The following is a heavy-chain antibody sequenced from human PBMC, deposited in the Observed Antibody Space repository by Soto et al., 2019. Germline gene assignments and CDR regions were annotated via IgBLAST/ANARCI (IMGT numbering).Heavy chain of an antibody. D-gene: IGHD6-19*01. J-gene: IGHJ4*02. CDR3: ASHIADGSGWYPHDY. Sequence: QVQLQESGPGLVKPSETLSLTCTVSGGSISSYYWSWIRQPPGKGLEWIGYIYYSGSTNYNPSLRGRGTIAVDTSKKRSSLRRGSVAAADTAVYYGASHIADGSGWYPHDYWGQGTLVTVSS. V-gene: IGHV4-59*08. CDR1: GGSISSYY. CDR2: IYYSGST.